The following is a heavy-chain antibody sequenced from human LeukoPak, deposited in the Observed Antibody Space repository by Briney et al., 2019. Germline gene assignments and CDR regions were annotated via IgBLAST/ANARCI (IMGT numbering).Heavy chain of an antibody. CDR1: GYTFTSYD. CDR3: ARPGYSGYDLALDY. Sequence: GASVKVSCKDSGYTFTSYDINWVRQATGQGIEWMGWMNPNSGNTGYAQKFQGRVTITRNTSIRTASMELSSLRSEDTAVYYCARPGYSGYDLALDYWGQGTLVTVSS. D-gene: IGHD5-12*01. CDR2: MNPNSGNT. J-gene: IGHJ4*02. V-gene: IGHV1-8*01.